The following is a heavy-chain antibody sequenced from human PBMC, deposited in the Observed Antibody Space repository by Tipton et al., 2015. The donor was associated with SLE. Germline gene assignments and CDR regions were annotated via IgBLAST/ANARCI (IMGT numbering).Heavy chain of an antibody. Sequence: SLRLSCAASGFTFSSYAMSWVRQAPGKGLEWVSAISGSGGSTYYADSVKGRFTISRDNSKNTLYLQMNSLRAEDTAVYYCARDSSSWGDYYYGMDVWGQGTTVTVSS. CDR3: ARDSSSWGDYYYGMDV. D-gene: IGHD6-13*01. J-gene: IGHJ6*02. CDR1: GFTFSSYA. CDR2: ISGSGGST. V-gene: IGHV3-23*01.